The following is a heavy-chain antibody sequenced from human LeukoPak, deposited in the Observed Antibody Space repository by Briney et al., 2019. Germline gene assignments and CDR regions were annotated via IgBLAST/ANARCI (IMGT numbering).Heavy chain of an antibody. CDR2: IYSGGYT. V-gene: IGHV3-53*01. CDR3: AKDSPFDY. Sequence: GGSLRLSCGASGFTVSSKYMSWVRQAPGKGLEWVSVIYSGGYTDYADSVKGRFTISRDNSKNTLYLQMSSLRAEDTAVYYCAKDSPFDYWGQGTLVTVSS. J-gene: IGHJ4*02. CDR1: GFTVSSKY.